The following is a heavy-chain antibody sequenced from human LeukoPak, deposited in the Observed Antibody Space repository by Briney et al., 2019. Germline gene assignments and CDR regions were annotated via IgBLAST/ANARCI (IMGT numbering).Heavy chain of an antibody. CDR1: AFTFTSYA. Sequence: GGSLRLSCAASAFTFTSYAMSWVRQAPGKGLEWVALISGSGDITYYADSVKGRFTISRDNSKNTLYLQMNSPRVEDTAVYYCARDVRYGAFFDSWGQGTLVTVSS. CDR3: ARDVRYGAFFDS. D-gene: IGHD4-17*01. CDR2: ISGSGDIT. J-gene: IGHJ4*02. V-gene: IGHV3-23*01.